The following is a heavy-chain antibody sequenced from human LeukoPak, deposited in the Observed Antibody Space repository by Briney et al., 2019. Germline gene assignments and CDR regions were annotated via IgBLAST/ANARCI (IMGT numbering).Heavy chain of an antibody. V-gene: IGHV1-69*05. Sequence: ASVKVSCKASGGTFSSYAISRVRQAPGQGLEWMGGIIPIFGTANYAQKFQGRVTITTDESTGTAYMELSSLRSEDTAVYYCASHIAVAGTLDYWGQGTLVTVSS. CDR3: ASHIAVAGTLDY. CDR1: GGTFSSYA. D-gene: IGHD6-19*01. J-gene: IGHJ4*02. CDR2: IIPIFGTA.